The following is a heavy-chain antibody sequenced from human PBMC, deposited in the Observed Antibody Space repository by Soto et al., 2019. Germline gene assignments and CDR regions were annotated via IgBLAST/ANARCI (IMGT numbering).Heavy chain of an antibody. V-gene: IGHV4-4*02. Sequence: QVQLQESGPGLVKPSGTLSLTCAVSGGSISSSNWWSWVRQPPGKGLEWIGEIFHNGNTYSNPSPTGRVTMSVDKSKNQFSLSLNCVTAADTAVYYCASRTYAMDVWGQGTTVTVSS. CDR1: GGSISSSNW. CDR2: IFHNGNT. J-gene: IGHJ6*02. CDR3: ASRTYAMDV.